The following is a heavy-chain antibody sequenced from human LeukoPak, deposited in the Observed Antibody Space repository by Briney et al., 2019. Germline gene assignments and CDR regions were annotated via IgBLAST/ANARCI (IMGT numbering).Heavy chain of an antibody. J-gene: IGHJ2*01. CDR3: ARQHNRSQRYCSSTSCYPFDL. CDR2: IYYSGST. D-gene: IGHD2-2*01. CDR1: GGSISSSSYY. Sequence: LSETLSLTCTVSGGSISSSSYYWGWIRQPPGKGLEWIGSIYYSGSTYYNPSLKSRVTISVDTSKNQFSLKLSSVTAADTAVYYCARQHNRSQRYCSSTSCYPFDLWGRGTLVTVSS. V-gene: IGHV4-39*01.